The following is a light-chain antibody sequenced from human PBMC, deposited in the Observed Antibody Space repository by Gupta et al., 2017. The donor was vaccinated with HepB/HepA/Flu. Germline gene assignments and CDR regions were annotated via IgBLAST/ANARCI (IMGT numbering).Light chain of an antibody. CDR1: RSAVGGYGYNY. Sequence: QSALSQPSSVSGYPAQSITISCSGTRSAVGGYGYNYVSWYQPHPGKGHKLMIYDVSKRPSGVPYRFSGSKAGDTASLTISGRQTDDEADYYGSSDAGPDTSIFGEGTKVTVL. J-gene: IGLJ2*01. CDR3: SSDAGPDTSI. CDR2: DVS. V-gene: IGLV2-11*01.